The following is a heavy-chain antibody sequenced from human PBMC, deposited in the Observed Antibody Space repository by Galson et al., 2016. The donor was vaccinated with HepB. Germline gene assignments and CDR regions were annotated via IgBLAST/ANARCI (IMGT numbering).Heavy chain of an antibody. D-gene: IGHD1-26*01. CDR1: GGSVNSNDYY. CDR2: IYYSGST. Sequence: ETLSLTCTVSGGSVNSNDYYWTWIRQPPGKGLEWIGYIYYSGSTYYSPSLKSRVTISVDTSKNQFSLRLTSVTAADTAVYYCARDSSVGTTTFDYWGQGTLVTVSS. J-gene: IGHJ4*02. CDR3: ARDSSVGTTTFDY. V-gene: IGHV4-61*08.